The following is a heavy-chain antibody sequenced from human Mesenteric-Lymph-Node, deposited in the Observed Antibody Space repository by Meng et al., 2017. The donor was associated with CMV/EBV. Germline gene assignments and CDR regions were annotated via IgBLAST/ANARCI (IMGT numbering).Heavy chain of an antibody. D-gene: IGHD2-15*01. J-gene: IGHJ4*02. CDR1: GGTFSSYA. CDR3: ANAATNGNFDY. CDR2: IIPIFGTA. Sequence: SCKASGGTFSSYAISWVRQAPGQGLEWMGGIIPIFGTANYAQKFQGRVTITADKSTSTAYMELSSLRSEDTAVYYCANAATNGNFDYWGQGTLVTVSS. V-gene: IGHV1-69*06.